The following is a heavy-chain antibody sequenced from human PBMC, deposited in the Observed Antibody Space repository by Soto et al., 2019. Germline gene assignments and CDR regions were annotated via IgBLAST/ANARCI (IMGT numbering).Heavy chain of an antibody. D-gene: IGHD3-3*01. Sequence: SETLSLTCTVSGGSVSSGSYYWSWIRQPPGKGLEWIGYIYYSGSTNYNPSLKSRVTISVDTSKNQFSLKLSSVTAADTAVYYCASQLRFLEWPFGDYYYGMDVWGQGTTVTVSS. CDR1: GGSVSSGSYY. CDR3: ASQLRFLEWPFGDYYYGMDV. CDR2: IYYSGST. J-gene: IGHJ6*02. V-gene: IGHV4-61*01.